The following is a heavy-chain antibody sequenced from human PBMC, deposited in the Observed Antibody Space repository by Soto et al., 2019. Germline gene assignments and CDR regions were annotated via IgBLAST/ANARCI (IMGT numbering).Heavy chain of an antibody. CDR3: ARDASASGYLHASDI. J-gene: IGHJ3*02. CDR2: IYYSGST. Sequence: TLSLTSTVSGGSISSGDYYWSWIRQPPGKGLEWSGDIYYSGSTYYNPSLKRRVTISVDTPKNQFSLKLSSVTAADTAVYYCARDASASGYLHASDIWGQGTMVTVSS. D-gene: IGHD3-3*01. V-gene: IGHV4-30-4*01. CDR1: GGSISSGDYY.